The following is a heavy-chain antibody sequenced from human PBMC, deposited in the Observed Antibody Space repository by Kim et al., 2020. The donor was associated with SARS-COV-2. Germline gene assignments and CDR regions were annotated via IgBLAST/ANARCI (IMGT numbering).Heavy chain of an antibody. D-gene: IGHD6-19*01. J-gene: IGHJ4*02. CDR2: K. V-gene: IGHV3-30*02. Sequence: KYYADSVKGRFTISRDNSKNTLYLQMNSLRAEDTAVYYYAKIIAVAGTGDYWGQGTLVTVSS. CDR3: AKIIAVAGTGDY.